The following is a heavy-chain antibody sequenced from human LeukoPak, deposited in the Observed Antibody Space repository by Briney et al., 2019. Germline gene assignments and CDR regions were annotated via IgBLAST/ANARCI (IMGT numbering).Heavy chain of an antibody. CDR1: GGSISSYY. D-gene: IGHD6-19*01. CDR3: TRGIAVAGNWFDP. J-gene: IGHJ5*02. V-gene: IGHV4-4*07. Sequence: PSETLSLTCTVSGGSISSYYWSWIRQPAGKGLEWIGRIYTSGSNNYNPPLKSRVTMSVDTSKNQFSLKLSSVTAADTAVYYCTRGIAVAGNWFDPWGQGTLVTVSS. CDR2: IYTSGSN.